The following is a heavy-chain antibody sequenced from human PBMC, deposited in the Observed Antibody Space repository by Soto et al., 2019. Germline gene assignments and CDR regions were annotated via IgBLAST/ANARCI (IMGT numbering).Heavy chain of an antibody. CDR1: GFTFSSYG. V-gene: IGHV3-33*01. Sequence: GGSLRLSCAASGFTFSSYGMHWVRQAPCKGLEWVAVIWYDGSNKYYADSVKGRFTISRDNSKNTLYLQMNSLRVEDTAVYYCARDGSPLDYDILTGYSQTYGMDVWAQGTTVTVSS. CDR3: ARDGSPLDYDILTGYSQTYGMDV. J-gene: IGHJ6*02. CDR2: IWYDGSNK. D-gene: IGHD3-9*01.